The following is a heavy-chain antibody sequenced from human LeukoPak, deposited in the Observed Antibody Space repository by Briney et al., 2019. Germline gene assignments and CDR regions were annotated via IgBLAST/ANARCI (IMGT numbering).Heavy chain of an antibody. Sequence: ASVKVSCKASGYTFTGYYMHWMRQAPGQGPEWMGWINPNSGGTKYSEKFQGRVTMTRDTSISTAYMELSRLRSADTAVYYCARGYYGDYTFDAFDIWGQGTMVTISS. CDR2: INPNSGGT. D-gene: IGHD4-17*01. CDR1: GYTFTGYY. J-gene: IGHJ3*02. CDR3: ARGYYGDYTFDAFDI. V-gene: IGHV1-2*02.